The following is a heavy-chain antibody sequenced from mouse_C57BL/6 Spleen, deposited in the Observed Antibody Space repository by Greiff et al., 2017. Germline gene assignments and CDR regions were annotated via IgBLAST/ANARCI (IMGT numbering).Heavy chain of an antibody. J-gene: IGHJ4*01. CDR2: IDPEDGET. V-gene: IGHV14-2*01. D-gene: IGHD4-1*01. Sequence: EVQRVESGAELVKPGASVKLSCTASGFNIKDYYMHWVKQRTEQGLEWIGRIDPEDGETKYAPKFQGKATITADTSSNTAYLQLSSLTSEDTAVYYCARGLGRGYYAMDYWGQGTSVTVSS. CDR1: GFNIKDYY. CDR3: ARGLGRGYYAMDY.